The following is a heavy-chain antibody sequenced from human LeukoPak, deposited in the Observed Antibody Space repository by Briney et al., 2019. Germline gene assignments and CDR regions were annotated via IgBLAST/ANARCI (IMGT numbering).Heavy chain of an antibody. CDR1: GYTFTGYH. J-gene: IGHJ4*02. V-gene: IGHV1-2*02. CDR3: ARDPYDGNYYFDY. Sequence: ASVKVSCKTSGYTFTGYHVHWVRQAPGQGLEWMGWFNANSGDTKYAQKFQGRVTMTRDTSIGTDYMELTSLISDDTAIYHCARDPYDGNYYFDYWGQGTLVTVAS. D-gene: IGHD3-3*01. CDR2: FNANSGDT.